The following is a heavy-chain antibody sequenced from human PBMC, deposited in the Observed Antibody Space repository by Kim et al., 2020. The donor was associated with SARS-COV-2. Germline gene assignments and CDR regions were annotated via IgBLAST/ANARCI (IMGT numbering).Heavy chain of an antibody. D-gene: IGHD2-21*02. V-gene: IGHV5-51*01. CDR2: IYPGDSDT. J-gene: IGHJ5*02. CDR1: GYTFTSYW. CDR3: ARSVARTGIRFDP. Sequence: GESLKISCKGSGYTFTSYWIGWVRQMPGKGPEWVGIIYPGDSDTRYSPSFQGHVTISADKSISTAYLQWSSLKASDTAIYYCARSVARTGIRFDPWGQGT.